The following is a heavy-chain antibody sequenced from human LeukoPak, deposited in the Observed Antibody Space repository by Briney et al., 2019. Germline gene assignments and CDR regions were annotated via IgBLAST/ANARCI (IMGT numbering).Heavy chain of an antibody. Sequence: ASVKVSCKASGYTFTSYGISWVRQAPGQGLEWMGWISAYNGNTNYAQKLQGRVTMTTDTSTSTAYMELRSLRSDDTAMYYCARGRDYGSGSYTYYYGMDVWGQGTTVTVSS. D-gene: IGHD3-10*01. CDR1: GYTFTSYG. J-gene: IGHJ6*02. CDR2: ISAYNGNT. CDR3: ARGRDYGSGSYTYYYGMDV. V-gene: IGHV1-18*01.